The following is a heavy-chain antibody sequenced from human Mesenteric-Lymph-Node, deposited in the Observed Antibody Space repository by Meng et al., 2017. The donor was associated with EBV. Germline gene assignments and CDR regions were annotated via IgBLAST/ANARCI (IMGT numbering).Heavy chain of an antibody. J-gene: IGHJ4*02. V-gene: IGHV4-61*01. CDR1: DGSVSSGSYY. D-gene: IGHD1-26*01. CDR3: ARLDRWELLRGLVY. CDR2: IYYSGST. Sequence: LHESCPGSVNPSEPLSLTCTVSDGSVSSGSYYWSWIRPPPGKGLEWIGYIYYSGSTNYNPSLKSRVTISVDTSKNQFSLKLSSVTAADTAVYYCARLDRWELLRGLVYWGQGTLVTVSS.